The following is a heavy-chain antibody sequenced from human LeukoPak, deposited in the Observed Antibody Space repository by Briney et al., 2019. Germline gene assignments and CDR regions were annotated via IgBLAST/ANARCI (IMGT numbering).Heavy chain of an antibody. CDR1: GYTFTSYY. D-gene: IGHD3-9*01. CDR2: INPSGGST. J-gene: IGHJ4*02. CDR3: ARALGPDILTGYHPFDY. Sequence: ASVKVSCKASGYTFTSYYMQWVRQAPGQGLEWMGIINPSGGSTSYAQKFQGRVTMTRDTSTSTVYMELSSLRSEDTAVYYCARALGPDILTGYHPFDYWGQGTLVTVSS. V-gene: IGHV1-46*01.